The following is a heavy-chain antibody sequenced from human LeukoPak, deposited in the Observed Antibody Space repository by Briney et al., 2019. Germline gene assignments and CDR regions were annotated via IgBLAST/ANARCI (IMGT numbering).Heavy chain of an antibody. J-gene: IGHJ5*02. Sequence: ASVKVSCKASGYTFTGYYMHWVRQAPGQGLEWMGWINPNSGGTNYAQEFQGRVSMTRDTSISTAYMELSRLRSDDTAVYYCARVGATMSVNWFDPWGQGTLVTVSS. CDR2: INPNSGGT. V-gene: IGHV1-2*02. CDR1: GYTFTGYY. CDR3: ARVGATMSVNWFDP. D-gene: IGHD1-26*01.